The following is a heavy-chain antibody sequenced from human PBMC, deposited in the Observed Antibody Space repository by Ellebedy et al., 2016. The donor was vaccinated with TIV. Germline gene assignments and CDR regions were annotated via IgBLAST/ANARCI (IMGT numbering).Heavy chain of an antibody. CDR2: IYSSCIT. CDR3: SRVDLGLAFHY. CDR1: GFTVSANY. V-gene: IGHV3-53*01. J-gene: IGHJ4*02. Sequence: GGSLRLSCAVSGFTVSANYMSWVRQAPGKGLEWVPFIYSSCITYYPDSVKGRLTISRDNSKNTVSLQMNSLRAEDTAVYYCSRVDLGLAFHYWGRGTLVTVSS. D-gene: IGHD3/OR15-3a*01.